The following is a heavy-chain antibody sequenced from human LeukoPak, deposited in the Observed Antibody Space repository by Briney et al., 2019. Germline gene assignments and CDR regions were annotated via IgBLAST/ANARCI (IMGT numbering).Heavy chain of an antibody. CDR3: AKSEFSSSSPPFDY. J-gene: IGHJ4*02. V-gene: IGHV5-51*01. CDR2: IDPGDSDT. CDR1: GYSFTNYW. D-gene: IGHD6-6*01. Sequence: GESLKISCQVSGYSFTNYWIGWVRQMPGKGLEWMGSIDPGDSDTRYSPSFQGQVTISADKSISTAYLQWSSLKASDTAMYYCAKSEFSSSSPPFDYWGQGTLVTVSS.